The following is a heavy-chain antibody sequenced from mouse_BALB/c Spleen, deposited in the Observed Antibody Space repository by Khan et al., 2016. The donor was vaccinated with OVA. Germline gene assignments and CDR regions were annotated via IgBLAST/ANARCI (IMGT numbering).Heavy chain of an antibody. CDR2: ISKSGST. CDR3: ARWNYRYDGYFDF. CDR1: GDSITSGY. V-gene: IGHV3-8*02. Sequence: EVQLQESGPSLVKPSQTLSLTCSVTGDSITSGYWNWIRKFPGNKLEYMGYISKSGSTYSNPSLKSRISITRDTSKNQYYLQLNSVTTEDTATYYCARWNYRYDGYFDFWGQGTTLTVSS. J-gene: IGHJ2*01. D-gene: IGHD2-14*01.